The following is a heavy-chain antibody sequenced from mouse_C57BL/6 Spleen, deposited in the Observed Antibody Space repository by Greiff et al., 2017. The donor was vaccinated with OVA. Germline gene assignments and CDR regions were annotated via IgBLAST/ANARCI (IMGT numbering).Heavy chain of an antibody. Sequence: VQLQQSGPELVKPGASVKISCKASGYSFTGYYMNWVKQSPEKSLEWIGEINPSTGGTTYNQKLKAKSTLTVDKSSSTAYMQLKSLTSEDSAVYYCARLGSYYGNPAWFSYWGQGTLVTVSA. V-gene: IGHV1-42*01. CDR2: INPSTGGT. CDR3: ARLGSYYGNPAWFSY. J-gene: IGHJ3*01. CDR1: GYSFTGYY. D-gene: IGHD2-1*01.